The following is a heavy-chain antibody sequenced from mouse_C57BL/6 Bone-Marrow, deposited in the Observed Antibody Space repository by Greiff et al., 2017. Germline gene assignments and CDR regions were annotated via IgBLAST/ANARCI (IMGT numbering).Heavy chain of an antibody. Sequence: DVKLVESGGDLVKPGGSLQLSCAASGFTFSSYGMSWVRQTPDKRLEWVATISSGGSYTYYPDSVKGRFTISRDNAKNTLYLQMSSLKSEDTAMYYCASYYSNSYWGQGTTLTVSS. J-gene: IGHJ2*01. D-gene: IGHD2-5*01. CDR3: ASYYSNSY. CDR2: ISSGGSYT. V-gene: IGHV5-6*02. CDR1: GFTFSSYG.